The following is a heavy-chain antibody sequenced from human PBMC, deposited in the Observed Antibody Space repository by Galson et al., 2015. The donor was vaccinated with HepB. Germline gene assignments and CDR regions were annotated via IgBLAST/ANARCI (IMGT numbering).Heavy chain of an antibody. Sequence: SETLSLTCTVSGGSISSSSYYWGWIRQPPGKGLEWIGSIYYSGSTYYNPSLKSRVTISVDTSKNQFSLKLSSVTAADTAVYYCARHFATVTTRFDYWGQGTLVTVSS. V-gene: IGHV4-39*01. CDR1: GGSISSSSYY. J-gene: IGHJ4*02. CDR3: ARHFATVTTRFDY. D-gene: IGHD4-17*01. CDR2: IYYSGST.